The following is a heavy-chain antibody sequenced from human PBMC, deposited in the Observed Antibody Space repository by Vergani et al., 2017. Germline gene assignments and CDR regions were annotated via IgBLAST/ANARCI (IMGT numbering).Heavy chain of an antibody. CDR3: ARTGDCSSTSCYIWYWFDP. D-gene: IGHD2-2*02. J-gene: IGHJ5*01. CDR1: GGSIRSGGYY. Sequence: QVQLQQWGPGLVKPSQTLSLPCTVSGGSIRSGGYYWSSIRQHPGKGLEWIGYIYYSGSTYYNPSLKSRVSISVDTSKNQFSLKLSSVTAADTAVYYCARTGDCSSTSCYIWYWFDPWGQGTLVTVSS. CDR2: IYYSGST. V-gene: IGHV4-31*03.